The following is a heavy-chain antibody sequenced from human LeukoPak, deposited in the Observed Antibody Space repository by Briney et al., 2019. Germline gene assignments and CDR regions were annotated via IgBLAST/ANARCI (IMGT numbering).Heavy chain of an antibody. Sequence: GGSLRLSCAASGFTFSSYAMSWVRQAPGKGLEWVSAISGSGGSTYYADSVKGRFTISRDNSKNTLYLQMNSLRAEDTAVYYCAKDDGKGYSYGCFDYWGQGTLVTVSS. CDR2: ISGSGGST. CDR1: GFTFSSYA. CDR3: AKDDGKGYSYGCFDY. D-gene: IGHD5-18*01. V-gene: IGHV3-23*01. J-gene: IGHJ4*02.